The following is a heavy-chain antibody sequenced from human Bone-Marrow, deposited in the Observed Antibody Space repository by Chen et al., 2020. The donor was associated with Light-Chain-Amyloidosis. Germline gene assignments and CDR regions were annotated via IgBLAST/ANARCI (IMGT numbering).Heavy chain of an antibody. CDR1: GGSFSGYY. D-gene: IGHD3-3*01. V-gene: IGHV4-34*01. Sequence: QVQLQQWGAGLLKPSETLSLTCAVYGGSFSGYYWSWIRQPPGKGLEWIGEINHSGSTNYNPSLKSRVTISVDTSKNRFSLKLSSVTAADTAVYYCARGTHYDFWSGYYYYYMDVWGKGTTVTVSS. J-gene: IGHJ6*03. CDR2: INHSGST. CDR3: ARGTHYDFWSGYYYYYMDV.